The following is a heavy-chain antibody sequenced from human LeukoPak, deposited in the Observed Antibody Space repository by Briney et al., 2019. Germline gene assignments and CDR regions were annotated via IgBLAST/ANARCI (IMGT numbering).Heavy chain of an antibody. V-gene: IGHV1-2*02. J-gene: IGHJ4*02. Sequence: GASVKVPCKASGYTFTGYYMHWVRQAPGQGLEWMGWINPKSGGTNYAQKFQGRVTMTRDTSISTAYMELSRLRSDDTAVYYCARANIAAAGSFDYWGQGTLVTVSS. CDR3: ARANIAAAGSFDY. D-gene: IGHD6-13*01. CDR2: INPKSGGT. CDR1: GYTFTGYY.